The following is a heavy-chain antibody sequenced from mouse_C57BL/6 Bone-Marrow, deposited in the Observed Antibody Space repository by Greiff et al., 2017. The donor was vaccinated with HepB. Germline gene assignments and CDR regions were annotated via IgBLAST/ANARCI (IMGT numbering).Heavy chain of an antibody. CDR3: ARWGSCDRFAV. J-gene: IGHJ3*01. Sequence: VQLQQSGAELVKPGASVKLSCKASGYTFTSYWMRWVKQRPGQGLEWIGEIDPSDSYTNYNQKFKGKATLTVDTSSSTAYMQLSSLTSEDSAVYYCARWGSCDRFAVWGQGTMVTVSA. D-gene: IGHD2-12*01. CDR2: IDPSDSYT. CDR1: GYTFTSYW. V-gene: IGHV1-50*01.